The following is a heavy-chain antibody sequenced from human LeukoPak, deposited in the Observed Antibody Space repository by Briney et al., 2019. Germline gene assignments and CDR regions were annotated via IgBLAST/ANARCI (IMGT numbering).Heavy chain of an antibody. V-gene: IGHV4-31*11. Sequence: PSQTLSLTCAVSGGSLSSGVHFWGWIRQYPGKGLEWIGCISHSGTTYYNPSLKSRVTISVDTSRNQFSLELSSVTAADTAVYYCARERRDGHNYSDFWGQGALVTVSS. CDR1: GGSLSSGVHF. CDR2: ISHSGTT. J-gene: IGHJ4*02. D-gene: IGHD5-24*01. CDR3: ARERRDGHNYSDF.